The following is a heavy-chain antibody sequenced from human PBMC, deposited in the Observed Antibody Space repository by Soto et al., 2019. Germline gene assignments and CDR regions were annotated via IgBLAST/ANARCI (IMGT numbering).Heavy chain of an antibody. CDR3: ARGNDILTGSLDY. CDR2: IGTAGDT. Sequence: GGSLRLSCAASGFTFSSYDMHWVRQATGKGLEWVSAIGTAGDTYYPGSVKGRFTISRENAKNSLYLQMNSLRAGDTAVYYCARGNDILTGSLDYWGQGTLVTVSS. CDR1: GFTFSSYD. V-gene: IGHV3-13*01. D-gene: IGHD3-9*01. J-gene: IGHJ4*02.